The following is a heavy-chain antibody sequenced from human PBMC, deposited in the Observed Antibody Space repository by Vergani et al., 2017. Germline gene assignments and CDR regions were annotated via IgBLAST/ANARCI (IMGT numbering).Heavy chain of an antibody. CDR3: ARAVLTYYVVGEIDY. Sequence: QVQLQESGPGLVKPSETLSLTCTVSGGSISSYYWSWIRQPPGKGLEWIGYIYYSGSTYYNPSLKSRVTISVDTSKNQFSLKLSSVTAADTAVYYCARAVLTYYVVGEIDYWGQGTLVTVSS. CDR2: IYYSGST. D-gene: IGHD3-3*01. V-gene: IGHV4-59*12. CDR1: GGSISSYY. J-gene: IGHJ4*02.